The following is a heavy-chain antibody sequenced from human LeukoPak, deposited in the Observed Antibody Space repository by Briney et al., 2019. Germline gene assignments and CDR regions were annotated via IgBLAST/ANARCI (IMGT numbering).Heavy chain of an antibody. Sequence: ASVKVSCKASGYTFTSYYMHWVRQAPGQGLEWLGLINPTGGSTGYAQKFQGRVTMTRDMSTSTDYMELSSLRSEDTAIYYCARDNSVGDNAWWFDPWGQGTLVTVSS. CDR2: INPTGGST. CDR3: ARDNSVGDNAWWFDP. CDR1: GYTFTSYY. D-gene: IGHD1-26*01. V-gene: IGHV1-46*01. J-gene: IGHJ5*02.